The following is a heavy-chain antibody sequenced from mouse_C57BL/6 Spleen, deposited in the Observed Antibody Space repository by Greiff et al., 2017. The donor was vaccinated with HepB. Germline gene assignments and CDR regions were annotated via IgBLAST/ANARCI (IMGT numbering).Heavy chain of an antibody. CDR1: GYTFTSYW. J-gene: IGHJ4*01. D-gene: IGHD3-2*02. V-gene: IGHV1-5*01. CDR3: TRLDSSGPYAIDY. Sequence: DVQLQESGTVLARPGASVKMSCKTSGYTFTSYWMHWVNQRPGQGLEWIGAIYPGNSDTSYNQKFKGKAKLTAVTSASTAYMELSSLTNEDSAVYYCTRLDSSGPYAIDYWGQGTSVNVSS. CDR2: IYPGNSDT.